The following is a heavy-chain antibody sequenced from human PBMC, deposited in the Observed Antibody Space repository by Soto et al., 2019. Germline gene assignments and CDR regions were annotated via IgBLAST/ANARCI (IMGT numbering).Heavy chain of an antibody. Sequence: ASVKVSCKVSGYTLTELSMHWVRQAPGKGLEWMGGFDPEDGETIYAQKFQGRVTMTEDTSTDTAYMELSSLRSEDTAVYYCATISPTGGVIPVDYWGQGTLVTVSS. CDR2: FDPEDGET. D-gene: IGHD3-16*02. V-gene: IGHV1-24*01. CDR1: GYTLTELS. J-gene: IGHJ4*02. CDR3: ATISPTGGVIPVDY.